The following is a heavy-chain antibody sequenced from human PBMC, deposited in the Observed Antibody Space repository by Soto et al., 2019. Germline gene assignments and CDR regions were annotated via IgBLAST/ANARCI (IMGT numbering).Heavy chain of an antibody. CDR1: GFSLSTSGVG. D-gene: IGHD1-1*01. CDR3: AQRPVWRGAARGDYFDY. V-gene: IGHV2-5*01. J-gene: IGHJ4*02. CDR2: IYWNDDK. Sequence: QITLKESSPTLVKPTQTLTLTCTFSGFSLSTSGVGVGWIRQPPGKALEWLALIYWNDDKRYSPSLKSRLTITKDTSKNQVVLTMTNMDPVDTATYYCAQRPVWRGAARGDYFDYWGQGTLVTVSS.